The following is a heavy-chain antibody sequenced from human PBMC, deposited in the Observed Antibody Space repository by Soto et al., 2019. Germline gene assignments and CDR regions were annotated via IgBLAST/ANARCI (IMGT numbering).Heavy chain of an antibody. V-gene: IGHV4-34*01. CDR3: ARGGNRRGSYYTAYYYYYYGMDV. CDR1: GGSFSGYY. CDR2: INHSGST. D-gene: IGHD3-10*01. J-gene: IGHJ6*02. Sequence: QVQLQQWGAGLLKPSETLSLTCAAYGGSFSGYYWSWISQPPGKGLEWIGEINHSGSTNYNPSLKSRVTISVDTSNIQFALKLSFVTAADTAVYYCARGGNRRGSYYTAYYYYYYGMDVWGQGTTVTVSS.